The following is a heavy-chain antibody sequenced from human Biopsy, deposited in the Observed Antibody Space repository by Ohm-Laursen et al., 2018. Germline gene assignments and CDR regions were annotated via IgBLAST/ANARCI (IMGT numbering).Heavy chain of an antibody. V-gene: IGHV4-39*01. CDR3: ARQEFATSPLDY. J-gene: IGHJ4*02. CDR2: IYYSGST. CDR1: GGSISRSSYY. D-gene: IGHD3-10*01. Sequence: SDTLSLTCTVTGGSISRSSYYWDWIRQPPGKGLEWIGSIYYSGSTYYNPSLKSRVTISADRSKNQFSLKLTSVTAADTAMYYRARQEFATSPLDYWGQGSLVTVSS.